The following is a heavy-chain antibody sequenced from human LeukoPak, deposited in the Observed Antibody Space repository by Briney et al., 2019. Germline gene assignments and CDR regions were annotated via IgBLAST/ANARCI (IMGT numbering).Heavy chain of an antibody. CDR2: IYYSGST. CDR3: ARDIAAAGLSDY. J-gene: IGHJ4*02. CDR1: GGSISSYY. D-gene: IGHD6-13*01. Sequence: SETLSLTCTVSGGSISSYYWSWIRQPPGKGLEWIGYIYYSGSTNYNPSLKSRVTMSVDTSKIQLSLKLSSVTAADTAVYYCARDIAAAGLSDYWGQGTLVTVSS. V-gene: IGHV4-59*12.